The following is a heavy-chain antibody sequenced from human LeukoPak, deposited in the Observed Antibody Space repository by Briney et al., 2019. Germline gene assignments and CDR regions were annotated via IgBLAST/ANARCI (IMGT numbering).Heavy chain of an antibody. V-gene: IGHV3-74*03. CDR3: ARAMPHDNWFNP. D-gene: IGHD2-2*01. CDR1: GFTFTDYW. J-gene: IGHJ5*02. CDR2: INGDLTNT. Sequence: PGGSLRLSCAASGFTFTDYWRHWVRQVAGKGLVWVSRINGDLTNTTYADSVKGRFTISRDNAKNTLYLQMNSLRAEDTAVYYCARAMPHDNWFNPWGQGSLVTVSS.